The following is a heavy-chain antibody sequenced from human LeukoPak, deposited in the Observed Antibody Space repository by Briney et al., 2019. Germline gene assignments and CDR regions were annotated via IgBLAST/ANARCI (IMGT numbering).Heavy chain of an antibody. V-gene: IGHV1-18*01. CDR2: ISAYNGST. CDR1: GYPFTSYG. D-gene: IGHD6-13*01. Sequence: AASVKVSCKASGYPFTSYGISWVRQAPGQGLEWMGWISAYNGSTNYAQKLHGRVTMTTDTSTSTAYMELRSLRSDDTAVYYCARDPVAAAGTGGDYWGQGTLVTVSS. J-gene: IGHJ4*02. CDR3: ARDPVAAAGTGGDY.